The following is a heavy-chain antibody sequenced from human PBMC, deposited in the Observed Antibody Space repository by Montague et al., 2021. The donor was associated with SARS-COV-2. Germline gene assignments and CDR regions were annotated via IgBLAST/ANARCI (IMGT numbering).Heavy chain of an antibody. J-gene: IGHJ4*02. CDR2: MHFTGKT. CDR3: ARDRFDFGAGRQGTIDF. D-gene: IGHD3-10*01. V-gene: IGHV4-4*07. CDR1: GDSITNHY. Sequence: SETLSLTCSVSGDSITNHYWSWVRQPAGKGLEWIGRMHFTGKTNFSPFFSSRLTMSADTSKNQFSLKLTSVTAADTAIYFCARDRFDFGAGRQGTIDFWGQGTLVTVSS.